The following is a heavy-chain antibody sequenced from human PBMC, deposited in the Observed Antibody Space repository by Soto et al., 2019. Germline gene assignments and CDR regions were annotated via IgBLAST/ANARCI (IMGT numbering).Heavy chain of an antibody. D-gene: IGHD3-22*01. CDR2: IKEDGSEK. CDR3: ARGWGYFDSSGFPYLYAMDV. CDR1: GFTFSTYW. V-gene: IGHV3-7*01. Sequence: GGSLRLSCAASGFTFSTYWMSWVRQAPGKGLEWVANIKEDGSEKYYVDSVEGRFTISRDNAKNSLYLQMTSLRAEDTALYYCARGWGYFDSSGFPYLYAMDVWGQGTAVTVSS. J-gene: IGHJ6*02.